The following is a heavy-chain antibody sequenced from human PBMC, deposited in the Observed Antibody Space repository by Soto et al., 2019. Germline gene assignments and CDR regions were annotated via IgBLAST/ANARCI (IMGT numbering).Heavy chain of an antibody. D-gene: IGHD5-12*01. J-gene: IGHJ6*02. CDR2: IYWNDDK. CDR1: GFSLSTSGVG. Sequence: SGPTLVNPTQTLTLTCTFSGFSLSTSGVGVGWIRQPPGKALEWLALIYWNDDKRYSPSLKSRLTITKDTSKSQVVLTMTKMDPVDTATYYCAHRQHSGYDVRIEYYYYYGMDVWGQGTTVTVSS. V-gene: IGHV2-5*01. CDR3: AHRQHSGYDVRIEYYYYYGMDV.